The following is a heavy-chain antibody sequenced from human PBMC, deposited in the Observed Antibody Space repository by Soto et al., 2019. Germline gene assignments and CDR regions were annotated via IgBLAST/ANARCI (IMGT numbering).Heavy chain of an antibody. V-gene: IGHV4-4*02. Sequence: SETLSLTCAVSGGSISSSNWWSWVRQPPGKGLEWIGEIYHSGSTNYNPSLKSRVTISVDKSKNQFSLKLSSVTAADTAVYYCARDPGGYSYGFYYYYYYGMDVWGQGTTVT. CDR3: ARDPGGYSYGFYYYYYYGMDV. J-gene: IGHJ6*02. D-gene: IGHD5-18*01. CDR2: IYHSGST. CDR1: GGSISSSNW.